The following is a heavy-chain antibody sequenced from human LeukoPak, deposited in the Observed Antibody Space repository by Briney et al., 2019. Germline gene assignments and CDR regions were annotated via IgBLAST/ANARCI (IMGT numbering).Heavy chain of an antibody. CDR3: ARAQGAYYYDSSGYYPDY. J-gene: IGHJ4*02. D-gene: IGHD3-22*01. V-gene: IGHV3-21*01. Sequence: GGSLRLSCAASGFTFSTYSMNWVRQAPGKGLEWVSSIGSSSSYIYYADSVKGRFTISRDNAKNSLYLQMNSLRVEDTAVYYCARAQGAYYYDSSGYYPDYWGQGTLVTVSS. CDR1: GFTFSTYS. CDR2: IGSSSSYI.